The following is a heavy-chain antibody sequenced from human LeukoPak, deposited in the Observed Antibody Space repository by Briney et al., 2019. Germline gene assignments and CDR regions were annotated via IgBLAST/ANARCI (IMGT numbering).Heavy chain of an antibody. CDR2: ISSSSSYI. CDR3: ARSDAGVLDY. D-gene: IGHD2-8*02. J-gene: IGHJ4*02. V-gene: IGHV3-21*01. Sequence: PGGSLRLSCAASGLTFSSYSMNWVRQAPGKGLEWVSSISSSSSYIYYADSVKGRFTISRDNAKNSLYLQMNSLRAEDTAVYYCARSDAGVLDYWGQGTLVTVSS. CDR1: GLTFSSYS.